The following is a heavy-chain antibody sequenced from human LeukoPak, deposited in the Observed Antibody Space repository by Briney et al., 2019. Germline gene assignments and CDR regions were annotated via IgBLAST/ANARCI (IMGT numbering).Heavy chain of an antibody. D-gene: IGHD1-26*01. J-gene: IGHJ6*03. V-gene: IGHV4-39*01. CDR3: ARQKGSGSYFNYYYYYMDV. CDR2: IYYSGST. Sequence: SETLSLTCTVSGGSISSSSYYWGWIRQPPGKGLEWIGSIYYSGSTYYNPSLKSRVTISVDTSKNQFSLRLSSVTAADTAVYYCARQKGSGSYFNYYYYYMDVWGKGTTVTISS. CDR1: GGSISSSSYY.